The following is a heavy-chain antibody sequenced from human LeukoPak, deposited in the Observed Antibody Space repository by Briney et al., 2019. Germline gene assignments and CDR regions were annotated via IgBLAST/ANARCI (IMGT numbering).Heavy chain of an antibody. CDR2: IIPIFGTA. D-gene: IGHD7-27*01. CDR3: ARATGANYHFDY. J-gene: IGHJ4*02. CDR1: GGTFISYA. Sequence: SVKVSCKASGGTFISYAISWVRQAPGQGLEWMGGIIPIFGTANYAQKFQGRVTITADKSTSTAYMELSSPRSEDTTVYYCARATGANYHFDYWGQGTLVTVSS. V-gene: IGHV1-69*06.